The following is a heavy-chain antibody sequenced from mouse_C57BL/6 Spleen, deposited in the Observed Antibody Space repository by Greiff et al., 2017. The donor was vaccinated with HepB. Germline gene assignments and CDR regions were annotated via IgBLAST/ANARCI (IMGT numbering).Heavy chain of an antibody. CDR2: INPYNGGT. V-gene: IGHV1-19*01. CDR3: ARSYGSSYGRAMDY. Sequence: VQLKQSGPVLVKPGASVKMSCKASGYTFTDYYMNWVKQSHGKSLEWIGVINPYNGGTSYNQKFKGKATLTVDKSSSTAYMELNSLTSEDSAVYYCARSYGSSYGRAMDYWGQGTSVTVSS. J-gene: IGHJ4*01. D-gene: IGHD1-1*01. CDR1: GYTFTDYY.